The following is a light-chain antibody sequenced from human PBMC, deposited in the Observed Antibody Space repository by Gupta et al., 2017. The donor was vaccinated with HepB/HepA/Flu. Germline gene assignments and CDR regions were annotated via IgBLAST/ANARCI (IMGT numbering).Light chain of an antibody. CDR3: QQANSFPQT. CDR1: QHISSW. CDR2: AAS. V-gene: IGKV1-12*01. J-gene: IGKJ1*01. Sequence: DIQMTQSPSSVSASVGDRVTITCRASQHISSWLAWYQQKPGKAPHLLIYAASSLQSGVPSRFSGSGTGTDFTLTISSLQPEDSATYYCQQANSFPQTFGQGTKVEIK.